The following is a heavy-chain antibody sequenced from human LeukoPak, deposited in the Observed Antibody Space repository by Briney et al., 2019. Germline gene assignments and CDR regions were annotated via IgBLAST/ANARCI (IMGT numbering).Heavy chain of an antibody. V-gene: IGHV5-51*01. CDR1: GYSFTSYW. J-gene: IGHJ5*02. Sequence: GESLKISCQGSGYSFTSYWIGWVRQMPGKGLEWMGIIYPGDSDTRYSPSFQGQVTISADKSINTAYLQWSSLKASDTAMYYCARRYSGYYSGDWFDPWGQGTLVTVSS. D-gene: IGHD1-26*01. CDR2: IYPGDSDT. CDR3: ARRYSGYYSGDWFDP.